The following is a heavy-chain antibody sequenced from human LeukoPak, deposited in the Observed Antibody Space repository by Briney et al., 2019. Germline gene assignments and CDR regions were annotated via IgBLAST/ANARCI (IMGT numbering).Heavy chain of an antibody. CDR2: ISAYNGNT. CDR3: ARARTVHLPRNWFDP. Sequence: ASVKVSCKASGYTFTSYGISWVRQAPGQGLEWMGWISAYNGNTNYAQKLQGRVTMTTDTSTSTAYMELRSLRSEDTAVYYCARARTVHLPRNWFDPWGQGTLVTVSS. CDR1: GYTFTSYG. D-gene: IGHD1-14*01. J-gene: IGHJ5*02. V-gene: IGHV1-18*01.